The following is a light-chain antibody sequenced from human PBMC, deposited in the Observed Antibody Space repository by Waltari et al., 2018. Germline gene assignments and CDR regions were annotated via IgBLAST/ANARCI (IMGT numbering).Light chain of an antibody. Sequence: QSALTQPASVSGSPGQSHTISCTGTSSEVGNSKRVSWYQQHPGKAPKLMLYAVSKRPSGVSDRFSGSKSGDMASLTISGLQPEDEAEYFCSSYAGSSKGVFGGGTKVTVL. CDR3: SSYAGSSKGV. V-gene: IGLV2-23*02. CDR1: SSEVGNSKR. J-gene: IGLJ2*01. CDR2: AVS.